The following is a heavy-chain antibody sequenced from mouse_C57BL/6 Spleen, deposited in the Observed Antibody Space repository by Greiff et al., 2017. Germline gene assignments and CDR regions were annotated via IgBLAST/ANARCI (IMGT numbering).Heavy chain of an antibody. CDR1: GYTFTDYN. V-gene: IGHV1-22*01. J-gene: IGHJ3*01. CDR3: ARTPLYYDYAWFAY. CDR2: INPNNGGT. D-gene: IGHD2-4*01. Sequence: EVQLQQSGPELVKPGASVKMSCKASGYTFTDYNMHWVKQSHGKSLAWIGYINPNNGGTSYNQKFKGKATLTVNKSSSTAYMELRSLTSEDSAVXYCARTPLYYDYAWFAYWGQGTLVTVSA.